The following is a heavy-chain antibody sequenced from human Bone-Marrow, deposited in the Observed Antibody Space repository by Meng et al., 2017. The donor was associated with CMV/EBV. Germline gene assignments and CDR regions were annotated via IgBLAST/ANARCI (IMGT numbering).Heavy chain of an antibody. CDR3: ARASKAGEVVKVGFDY. CDR2: ISSSGSTI. CDR1: GFTFSSYE. J-gene: IGHJ4*02. D-gene: IGHD3-22*01. Sequence: LSLTCAASGFTFSSYEMNWVRQAPGKGLEWVSYISSSGSTIYYADSVKGRFTISRDNAKNSLYLQMNSLRAEDTAVYYCARASKAGEVVKVGFDYWGQGTLVTFSS. V-gene: IGHV3-48*03.